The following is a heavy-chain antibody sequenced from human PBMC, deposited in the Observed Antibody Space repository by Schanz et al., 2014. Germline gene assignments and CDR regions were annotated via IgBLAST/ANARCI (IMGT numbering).Heavy chain of an antibody. CDR3: GRAGTGMAGWYFEL. CDR2: LWHDGSKK. Sequence: QVQLVESGGGVVQPGRSLRLSCVASGFTFSSYDVFWVRQAPGKGLEWVAILWHDGSKKYYADSVKGRFTISRDNSKNTLFLQMSSLRVDDMAVYYCGRAGTGMAGWYFELWGHGTLVTVSS. CDR1: GFTFSSYD. D-gene: IGHD5-18*01. J-gene: IGHJ2*01. V-gene: IGHV3-33*01.